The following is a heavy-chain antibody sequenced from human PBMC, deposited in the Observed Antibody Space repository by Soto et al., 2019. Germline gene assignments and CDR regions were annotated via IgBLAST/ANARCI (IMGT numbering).Heavy chain of an antibody. J-gene: IGHJ4*02. CDR1: GGSISSYY. V-gene: IGHV4-59*08. Sequence: SETLSLTCTVSGGSISSYYWSWIRQPPGKGLEWIGYIYYSGSTNYNPSLKSRVTISVDTSKNQFSLKLSSVTAADTAVYYCARHSAYSSSWYTAWDYWGQGTLVTVSS. CDR3: ARHSAYSSSWYTAWDY. CDR2: IYYSGST. D-gene: IGHD6-13*01.